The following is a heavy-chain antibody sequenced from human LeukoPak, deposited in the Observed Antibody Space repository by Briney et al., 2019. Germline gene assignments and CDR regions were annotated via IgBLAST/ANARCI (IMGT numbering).Heavy chain of an antibody. J-gene: IGHJ3*02. Sequence: SETLSLTCTVSGGSISGWYWSWIRQPPGKGLEWIGYIYGSGYTNYNPSLKSRVTMSVDTSKNQFSLKLSSVTAADTAVYYCARSILGGSDAFDIWGQGTMVTVSS. D-gene: IGHD3-9*01. CDR3: ARSILGGSDAFDI. V-gene: IGHV4-59*12. CDR1: GGSISGWY. CDR2: IYGSGYT.